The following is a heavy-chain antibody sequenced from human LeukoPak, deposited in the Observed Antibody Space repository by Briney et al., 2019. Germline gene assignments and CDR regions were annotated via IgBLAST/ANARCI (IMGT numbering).Heavy chain of an antibody. V-gene: IGHV4-4*07. J-gene: IGHJ6*03. D-gene: IGHD7-27*01. Sequence: PSETLSLTCTVSGGSIGRYYWSWIRQPAGKGLEWIGRIHTSGSANYNPSLKSRVTMSVDTSQIQFSLKLTSVTAEDTAVYYCARETGDRWNYYYMDVWGKGTTVTVSS. CDR3: ARETGDRWNYYYMDV. CDR1: GGSIGRYY. CDR2: IHTSGSA.